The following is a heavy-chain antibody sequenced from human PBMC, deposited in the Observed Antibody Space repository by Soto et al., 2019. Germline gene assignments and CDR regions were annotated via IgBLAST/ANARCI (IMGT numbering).Heavy chain of an antibody. CDR2: IDNAGTDS. V-gene: IGHV3-74*01. D-gene: IGHD3-10*01. CDR3: ARGWFGPDV. J-gene: IGHJ6*04. CDR1: GFTLSGRS. Sequence: EEQLVESGGGLVQPGGSLRLSCAASGFTLSGRSMHWVRQAPGKGLVWVSGIDNAGTDSTYADSVKGRFTSSRDNAKNMLYLQMNILGVEDTAVYYCARGWFGPDVWGKGTTVTVSS.